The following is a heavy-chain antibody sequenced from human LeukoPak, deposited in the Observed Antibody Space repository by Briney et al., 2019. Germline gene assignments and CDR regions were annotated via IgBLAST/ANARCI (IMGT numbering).Heavy chain of an antibody. V-gene: IGHV4-39*01. CDR2: FYSSDSGST. CDR3: ARHLWREMAGVDY. J-gene: IGHJ4*02. Sequence: PSETLSLTCNVSGDSISSSTSYWGWIRQPPGKGLEWIGSFYSSDSGSTYYNPSLKSRVTISVDTSKNQFSLKLSSVTAADTAVYYCARHLWREMAGVDYWGQGTLVTVSS. CDR1: GDSISSSTSY. D-gene: IGHD5-24*01.